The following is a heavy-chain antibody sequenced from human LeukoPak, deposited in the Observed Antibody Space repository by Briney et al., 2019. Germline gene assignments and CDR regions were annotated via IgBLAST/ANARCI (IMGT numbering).Heavy chain of an antibody. Sequence: GGSLRLSCAASGFTFDDYTMHGVRQAPGKGLEWVSLISWDGGSTYYADSVKGRFTISRDNSKNSLYLQMNSLRTEDTALYYCAKENYDILTGYYGAIDYWGQGTLVTVSS. CDR3: AKENYDILTGYYGAIDY. CDR1: GFTFDDYT. J-gene: IGHJ4*02. V-gene: IGHV3-43*01. CDR2: ISWDGGST. D-gene: IGHD3-9*01.